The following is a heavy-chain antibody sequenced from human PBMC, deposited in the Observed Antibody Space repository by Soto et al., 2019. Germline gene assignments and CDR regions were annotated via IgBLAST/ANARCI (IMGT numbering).Heavy chain of an antibody. CDR1: GFTFRNYG. Sequence: QVQLVESGGGVVQPGRSLRLSCAASGFTFRNYGMHWVRQAPGKGLEWVAVIWYGGTNKYYADSVKGRFTISRDNSENIMYLLMNSLRVEDTAVYYCARDIRSAYFDYWGQGALVTVSS. CDR2: IWYGGTNK. CDR3: ARDIRSAYFDY. D-gene: IGHD2-21*01. V-gene: IGHV3-33*01. J-gene: IGHJ4*02.